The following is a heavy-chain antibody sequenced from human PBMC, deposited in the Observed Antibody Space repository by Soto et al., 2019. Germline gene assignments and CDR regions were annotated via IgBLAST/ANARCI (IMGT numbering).Heavy chain of an antibody. CDR2: ISYDGSNK. CDR1: GFTFSSYA. CDR3: ALWRGGAAARLDY. V-gene: IGHV3-30-3*01. D-gene: IGHD6-13*01. J-gene: IGHJ4*02. Sequence: QVQLVESGGGVVQPGRSLRLSCAASGFTFSSYAMHWVRQAPGKGLEWVAVISYDGSNKYYADSVKGRFTISRDNSKNTLYLQMNSLRAEDTAVYYCALWRGGAAARLDYWGQGTLVTVSS.